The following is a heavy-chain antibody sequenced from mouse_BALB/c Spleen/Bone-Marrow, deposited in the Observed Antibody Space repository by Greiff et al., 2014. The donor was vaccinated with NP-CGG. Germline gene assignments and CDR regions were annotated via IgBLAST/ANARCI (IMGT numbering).Heavy chain of an antibody. CDR1: GFTFSSFG. CDR2: ISSGSSTI. Sequence: EVKVEESGGGLVQPGGSRKLSCAASGFTFSSFGMHWVRQAPEKGLEWVAYISSGSSTIYYADTVKGRFTISRDNPKNTLFLQMTSLRSEDTATYYCARLTFPTATYYYAMDYWGQGTSVTVSS. D-gene: IGHD1-2*01. CDR3: ARLTFPTATYYYAMDY. V-gene: IGHV5-17*02. J-gene: IGHJ4*01.